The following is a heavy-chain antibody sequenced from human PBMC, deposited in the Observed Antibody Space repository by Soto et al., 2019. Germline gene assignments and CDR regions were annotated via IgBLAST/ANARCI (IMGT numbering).Heavy chain of an antibody. CDR1: GYTFTSYG. CDR3: TRDNSPA. CDR2: ISAYNGVT. D-gene: IGHD1-20*01. Sequence: ASVKVSCKASGYTFTSYGINWVRQAAGQGLEWMGWISAYNGVTHYAQNLQDRVTLTTDTSTTTAYMELRSLRSGDTAVYYCTRDNSPAWGQGTLVTVSS. V-gene: IGHV1-18*01. J-gene: IGHJ4*02.